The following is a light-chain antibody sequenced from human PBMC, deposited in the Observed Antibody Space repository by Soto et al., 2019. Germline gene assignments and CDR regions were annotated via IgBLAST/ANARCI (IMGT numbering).Light chain of an antibody. V-gene: IGLV2-8*01. J-gene: IGLJ1*01. CDR1: TSDIGAYNY. CDR2: NNN. Sequence: QSVLTQPPSASGSPGQSVTISCTGTTSDIGAYNYVSWYQQRPGRAPKLLIYNNNQRPSGVPDRFSGSKSGTSASLTISGLRSEDEADYYCASWDDSAYVFGTGTKGTVL. CDR3: ASWDDSAYV.